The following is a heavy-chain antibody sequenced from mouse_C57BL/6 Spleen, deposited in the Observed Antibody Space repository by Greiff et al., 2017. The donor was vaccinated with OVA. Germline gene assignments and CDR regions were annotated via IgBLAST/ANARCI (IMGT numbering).Heavy chain of an antibody. J-gene: IGHJ3*01. V-gene: IGHV1-50*01. CDR3: ARRGVTPSAWFAY. CDR2: IDPSDSYT. Sequence: QVQLQQPGAELVKPGASVKLSCKASGYTFTSYWMQWVKQRPGQGLEWIGEIDPSDSYTNYNQKFKGKATLTVDTSSSTAYMQLSSLTSEYSAVYYCARRGVTPSAWFAYWGQGTLVTVSA. CDR1: GYTFTSYW. D-gene: IGHD2-2*01.